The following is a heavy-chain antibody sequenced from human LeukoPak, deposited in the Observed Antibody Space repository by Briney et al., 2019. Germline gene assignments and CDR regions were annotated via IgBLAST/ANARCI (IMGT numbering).Heavy chain of an antibody. CDR2: IYYSGST. Sequence: SETLSLTCTVSGGSISSSSYYWGWIRQPPGKGLEWIGSIYYSGSTYYNSSLKSRVTISVDTSKNQFSLKLSSVTAADTAVYYCAKNSIAVAQYYFDYWGQGTLVTVSS. D-gene: IGHD6-19*01. V-gene: IGHV4-39*01. J-gene: IGHJ4*02. CDR1: GGSISSSSYY. CDR3: AKNSIAVAQYYFDY.